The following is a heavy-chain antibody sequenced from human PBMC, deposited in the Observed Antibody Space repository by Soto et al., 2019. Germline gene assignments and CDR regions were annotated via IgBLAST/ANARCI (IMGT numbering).Heavy chain of an antibody. CDR1: GGTFSRYA. V-gene: IGHV1-69*06. Sequence: SVKVSCKASGGTFSRYAISWVRQAPGQGLEWMGGIIPIFGTANYAQKFQGRVTITADKSTSTAYMELSSLRSEDTAVYYCARGAAGTGWFDPWGQGTLVTVSS. CDR2: IIPIFGTA. J-gene: IGHJ5*02. D-gene: IGHD6-13*01. CDR3: ARGAAGTGWFDP.